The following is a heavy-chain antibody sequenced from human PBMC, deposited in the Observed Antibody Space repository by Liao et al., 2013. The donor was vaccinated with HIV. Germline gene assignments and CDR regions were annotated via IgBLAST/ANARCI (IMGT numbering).Heavy chain of an antibody. Sequence: QVQLQESGPGLVKPSETLSLTCTVSGASINSNNYFWGWVRQPPGKGLEWIGTIYYTGSIYYNPSLKSRLTISVDTSNNQVSLRLSSVTAADTAVYYCARDRKGGAAAGSYWYFDLWGRGTLVTVSS. CDR2: IYYTGSI. V-gene: IGHV4-39*07. CDR3: ARDRKGGAAAGSYWYFDL. D-gene: IGHD6-13*01. J-gene: IGHJ2*01. CDR1: GASINSNNYF.